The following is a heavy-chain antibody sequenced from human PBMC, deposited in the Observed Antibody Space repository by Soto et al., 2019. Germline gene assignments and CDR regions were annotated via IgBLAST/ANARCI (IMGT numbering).Heavy chain of an antibody. Sequence: QVQLVESGGGVVQPGRSLRLSCAASGFTFRNYGMHWVRQAPAKGLEWVALVWYDGGNKNYVDSVKGRFTISRDNSKYTLYLQMNSLRDEDTAVYYCVRAAGYSGNDYVYYYGMDVWGQGTTVTVSS. V-gene: IGHV3-33*01. CDR3: VRAAGYSGNDYVYYYGMDV. CDR1: GFTFRNYG. CDR2: VWYDGGNK. J-gene: IGHJ6*02. D-gene: IGHD5-12*01.